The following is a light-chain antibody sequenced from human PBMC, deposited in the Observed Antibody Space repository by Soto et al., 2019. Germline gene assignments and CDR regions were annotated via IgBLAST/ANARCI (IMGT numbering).Light chain of an antibody. CDR2: ASS. J-gene: IGKJ1*01. Sequence: AIQMTQSPSSLSASVGDRVTITCRASQGIRYDLGWYQQKPGKAPKLLIYASSSLQSGVPSRFSGSGSGTDFPLNISSLQPEDFATYYCLQDYSYPWTFGQGTKVEIK. CDR3: LQDYSYPWT. CDR1: QGIRYD. V-gene: IGKV1-6*01.